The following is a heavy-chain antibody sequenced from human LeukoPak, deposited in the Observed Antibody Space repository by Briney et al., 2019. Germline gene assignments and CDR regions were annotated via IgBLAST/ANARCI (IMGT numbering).Heavy chain of an antibody. Sequence: ASVTVSCKASGYTFTGYYMHWVRQAPGQGLEWMGWINPNSGGTNYAQKFQGRVTMTRDTSISTAYMELSRLRSDDTAVYYCARPHSSGWSNWFDPWGQGTLVTVSS. CDR1: GYTFTGYY. CDR2: INPNSGGT. J-gene: IGHJ5*02. D-gene: IGHD6-19*01. CDR3: ARPHSSGWSNWFDP. V-gene: IGHV1-2*02.